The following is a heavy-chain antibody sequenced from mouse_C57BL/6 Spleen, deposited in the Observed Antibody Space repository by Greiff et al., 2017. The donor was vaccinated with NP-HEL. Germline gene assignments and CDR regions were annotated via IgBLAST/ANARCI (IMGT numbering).Heavy chain of an antibody. J-gene: IGHJ3*01. CDR1: GYSITSGYY. CDR2: ISYDGSN. V-gene: IGHV3-6*01. CDR3: ARDGYGSSS. D-gene: IGHD1-1*01. Sequence: VQLKESGPGLVKPSQSLSLTCSVTGYSITSGYYWNWIRQFPGNKLEWMGYISYDGSNNYNPSLKNRISITRDTSKNQFFLKLNSVTTEDTATYYCARDGYGSSSWGQGTLVTVSA.